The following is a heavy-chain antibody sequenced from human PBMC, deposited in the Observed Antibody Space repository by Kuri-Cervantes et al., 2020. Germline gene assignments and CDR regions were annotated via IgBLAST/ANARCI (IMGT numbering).Heavy chain of an antibody. D-gene: IGHD2-21*01. CDR2: ISGSGGST. J-gene: IGHJ6*02. CDR3: ARDFPYVIGRSLGMDV. Sequence: GGSLRLSCAASGFTFGSYGMHWVRQAPGKGLEWVSAISGSGGSTYYADSVKGRFTISRENAKNSLYLQMNSLRAEDTAVYYCARDFPYVIGRSLGMDVWGQGTTVTVSS. CDR1: GFTFGSYG. V-gene: IGHV3-23*01.